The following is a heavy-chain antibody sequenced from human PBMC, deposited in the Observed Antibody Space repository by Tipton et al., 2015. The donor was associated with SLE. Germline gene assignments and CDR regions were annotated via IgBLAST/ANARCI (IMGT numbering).Heavy chain of an antibody. Sequence: TLSLTCTVSGGSISSYYWSWIRQPPGKGLEWIGYIYTSGSTNYNPSLKSRVTISVDTSKNQFSLNLTSVTAADTAVYYCARNEQWLVLPDAFDIWGQGTMVTVSS. CDR1: GGSISSYY. CDR3: ARNEQWLVLPDAFDI. CDR2: IYTSGST. D-gene: IGHD6-19*01. V-gene: IGHV4-4*09. J-gene: IGHJ3*02.